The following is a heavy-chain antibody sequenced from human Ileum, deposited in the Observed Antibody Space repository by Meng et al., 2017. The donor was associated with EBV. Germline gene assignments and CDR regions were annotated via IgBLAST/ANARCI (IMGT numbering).Heavy chain of an antibody. V-gene: IGHV7-4-1*02. CDR3: ARDSEAADY. Sequence: QGPLVQSGSELKKPGASVRISCKASGYTFTTYGMNWVRQAPGQGLEWMGWINTNTGKPTYAQGLTGRFVFSLDTSVSTAYLQISSLKAEDTAVYYCARDSEAADYWGQGTLVTVSS. D-gene: IGHD6-25*01. CDR1: GYTFTTYG. CDR2: INTNTGKP. J-gene: IGHJ4*02.